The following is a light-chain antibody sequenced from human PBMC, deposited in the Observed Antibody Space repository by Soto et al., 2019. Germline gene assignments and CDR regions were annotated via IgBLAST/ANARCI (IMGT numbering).Light chain of an antibody. CDR3: QQYYSFAT. J-gene: IGKJ1*01. CDR2: DAS. CDR1: QSIRSW. V-gene: IGKV1-5*01. Sequence: DIQMTQTPSTLSASVVDRVTITCRASQSIRSWLAWYQQKPGKAPKVLIYDASSLESGVPSRFSASGSGTEFTLTISSRQPDDSATYSCQQYYSFATFGQGTGGYQ.